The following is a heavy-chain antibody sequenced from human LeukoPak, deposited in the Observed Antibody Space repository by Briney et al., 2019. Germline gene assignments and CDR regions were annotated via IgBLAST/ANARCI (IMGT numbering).Heavy chain of an antibody. CDR2: IRYDGSNK. CDR3: AKDREYQLLQNYYYYYMDV. Sequence: GGSLRLSCAASGFTFSSYGMHWVRQAPGKGLEWVAFIRYDGSNKYYADSVKGRFTISRDNSKNTLYLQRNSLRAEDTAVYYCAKDREYQLLQNYYYYYMDVWGKGTTVTVSS. D-gene: IGHD2-2*01. V-gene: IGHV3-30*02. J-gene: IGHJ6*03. CDR1: GFTFSSYG.